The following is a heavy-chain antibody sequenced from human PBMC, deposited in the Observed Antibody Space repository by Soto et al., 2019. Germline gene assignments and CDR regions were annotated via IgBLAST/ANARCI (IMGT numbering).Heavy chain of an antibody. V-gene: IGHV1-3*01. Sequence: QVQVVQSGAEVKKPGASVKVSCKASGYTFTSYAMHWVRQALGQRLEWMGWINPGNGNTKNSQKFQGRVTITRDTFASTAYMELSSLRSEDTAVYYCARGASSVTTFYFDLWGRGTLVTVSS. CDR2: INPGNGNT. CDR3: ARGASSVTTFYFDL. CDR1: GYTFTSYA. D-gene: IGHD4-17*01. J-gene: IGHJ2*01.